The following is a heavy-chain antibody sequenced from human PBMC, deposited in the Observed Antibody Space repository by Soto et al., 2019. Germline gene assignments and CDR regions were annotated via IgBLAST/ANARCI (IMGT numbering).Heavy chain of an antibody. Sequence: ASVKVSCKASGYTFINYYMHCGRHAPGQGFEWMGRISPKSCGTNYAQKFQGRVSLTWDTSLKTAYMELSSLMSEDTAVSYCARPPGYISDWYYFDLWGQGTQLTVSS. CDR3: ARPPGYISDWYYFDL. V-gene: IGHV1-2*02. CDR2: ISPKSCGT. J-gene: IGHJ4*02. D-gene: IGHD3-9*01. CDR1: GYTFINYY.